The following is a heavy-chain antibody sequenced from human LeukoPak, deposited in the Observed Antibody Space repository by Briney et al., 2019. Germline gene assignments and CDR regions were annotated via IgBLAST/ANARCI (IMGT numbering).Heavy chain of an antibody. CDR1: GGSISSSNW. Sequence: KPSETLSLTCAVSGGSISSSNWWSWVRQPPGKGLEWIGEIYHSGSTNYNPSLKSRVTISVDKSKNQFSLKLSSVTAADTAVYYCARGVVAATSQGMDVWGQGTTVTVSS. D-gene: IGHD2-15*01. CDR2: IYHSGST. V-gene: IGHV4-4*02. CDR3: ARGVVAATSQGMDV. J-gene: IGHJ6*02.